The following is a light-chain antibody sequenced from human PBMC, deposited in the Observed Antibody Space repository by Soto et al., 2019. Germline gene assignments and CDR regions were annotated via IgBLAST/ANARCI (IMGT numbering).Light chain of an antibody. CDR2: EVT. J-gene: IGLJ1*01. V-gene: IGLV2-14*01. Sequence: QSALTQPASVSGSLGQSITISCTGTTSDDGGYNYVSWYQQHPGKAPILMIYEVTNRPSGVSNRFSGSKSGNTASLTISGLQVEDEAEYFCGSYTGSITYVFGTGTKLTVL. CDR3: GSYTGSITYV. CDR1: TSDDGGYNY.